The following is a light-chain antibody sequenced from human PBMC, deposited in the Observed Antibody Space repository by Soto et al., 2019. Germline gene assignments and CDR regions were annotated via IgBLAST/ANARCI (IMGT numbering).Light chain of an antibody. Sequence: QSVLTQPASVSGSPGQSITFSCTGTSNDIGGYNYVSWFQHHPDKAPKLIIYEVNDRPSGVSNRFSGSKSGNTASLTISGLQAEDEADYYCISYTGSSTSYVFGSGTKLTVL. V-gene: IGLV2-14*01. CDR2: EVN. J-gene: IGLJ1*01. CDR3: ISYTGSSTSYV. CDR1: SNDIGGYNY.